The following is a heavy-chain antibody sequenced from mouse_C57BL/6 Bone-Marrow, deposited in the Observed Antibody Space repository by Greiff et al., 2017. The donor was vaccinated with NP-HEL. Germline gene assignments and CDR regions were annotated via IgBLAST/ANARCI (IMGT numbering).Heavy chain of an antibody. Sequence: VQLQQPGAELVKPGASVKLSCKASGYTFTSYWMHWVKQRPGRGLEWIGRIDPNSGGTTYNEKFKSKATLTVDKPSSTAYMQLSSLTSEDSAVYYCARERSAQTLYAMDYWGQGTSVTVSS. CDR3: ARERSAQTLYAMDY. V-gene: IGHV1-72*01. CDR2: IDPNSGGT. J-gene: IGHJ4*01. D-gene: IGHD3-2*02. CDR1: GYTFTSYW.